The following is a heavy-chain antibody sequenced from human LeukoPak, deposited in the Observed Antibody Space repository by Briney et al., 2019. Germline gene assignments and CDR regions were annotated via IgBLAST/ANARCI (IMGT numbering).Heavy chain of an antibody. CDR2: IYYSGST. CDR1: GGSISSGDYY. Sequence: PSQTLSLTCTVPGGSISSGDYYWSWIRQPPGKGLEWIGCIYYSGSTYYNPSLKSRVTISVDTSKNQFSLKLSSVTAADTAVYYCARDRRMVTAYGAFDIWGQGTMVTVSS. J-gene: IGHJ3*02. V-gene: IGHV4-30-4*08. D-gene: IGHD2-21*01. CDR3: ARDRRMVTAYGAFDI.